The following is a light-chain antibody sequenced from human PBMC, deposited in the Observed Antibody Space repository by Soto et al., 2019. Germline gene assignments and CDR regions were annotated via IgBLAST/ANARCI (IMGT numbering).Light chain of an antibody. CDR2: DVN. V-gene: IGLV2-11*01. CDR3: GTWDRSLSAAV. CDR1: SSDVGGYNY. Sequence: QSALTQPRSVSGSPGQSVTISCTGTSSDVGGYNYVSWYQQHPGKAPKLMIYDVNKRPSGVPDRFSGSKSGNTASLTISGLQAEDEADYYCGTWDRSLSAAVFGGGTQLTVL. J-gene: IGLJ7*01.